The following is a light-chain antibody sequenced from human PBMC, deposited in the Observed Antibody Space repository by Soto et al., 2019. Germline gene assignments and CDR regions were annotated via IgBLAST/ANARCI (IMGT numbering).Light chain of an antibody. CDR1: QTITVY. Sequence: DIQMTQSPSSLSASVGDRVTITCRASQTITVYLNWYQLKPGKAPKVMIYGTSSLQSGVPSRFSGSGSWTDFTLTISSLQPEDFATYYCQQSYSTPYTFGQGTRLEIK. CDR3: QQSYSTPYT. V-gene: IGKV1-39*01. CDR2: GTS. J-gene: IGKJ2*01.